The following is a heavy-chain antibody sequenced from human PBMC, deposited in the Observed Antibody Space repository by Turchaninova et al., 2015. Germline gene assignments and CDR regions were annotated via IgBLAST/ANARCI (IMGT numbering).Heavy chain of an antibody. CDR2: IKSDGSST. J-gene: IGHJ4*02. V-gene: IGHV3-74*02. CDR3: AGSGSSRLLKY. CDR1: GFNFSSYW. Sequence: EVQLVVSRESSVAPRWSLRLSCSAAGFNFSSYWMDWVRQAPGKGLVWISRIKSDGSSTSYADSVKGRFTISRDNAKNTLYLQMNSLRAEDTAVYYCAGSGSSRLLKYWGQGTLVTVSS. D-gene: IGHD1-26*01.